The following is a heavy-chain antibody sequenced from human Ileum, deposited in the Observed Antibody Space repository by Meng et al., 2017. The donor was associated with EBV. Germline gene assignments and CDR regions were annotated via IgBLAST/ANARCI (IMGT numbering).Heavy chain of an antibody. D-gene: IGHD3-16*01. CDR3: ARGSGAGGRDWFDP. CDR1: GYTFINHD. V-gene: IGHV1-8*02. CDR2: MNSNSGNT. Sequence: VQLVASGAGVKKPGAQVKVPCKASGYTFINHDIDWFRQAPGQGLEWMGWMNSNSGNTGYGQKFQDRVTMTRNTSISTAYMELSSLTSEDTALYYCARGSGAGGRDWFDPWGQGTLVTVSS. J-gene: IGHJ5*02.